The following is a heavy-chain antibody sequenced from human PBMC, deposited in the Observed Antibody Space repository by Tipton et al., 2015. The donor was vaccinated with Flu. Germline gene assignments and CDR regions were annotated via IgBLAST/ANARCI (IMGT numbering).Heavy chain of an antibody. CDR2: IYHSGTT. V-gene: IGHV4-38-2*01. CDR3: ARHTGDSVRGVIDY. D-gene: IGHD3-10*02. CDR1: GYSIRSAYY. J-gene: IGHJ4*02. Sequence: LRLSCSVSGYSIRSAYYWGWVRRPPGKGLEWIGTIYHSGTTYYNPSLKNRLTISVDTSKNQFSLRLSSVTAADTAVYYCARHTGDSVRGVIDYWGQGTLVTVSS.